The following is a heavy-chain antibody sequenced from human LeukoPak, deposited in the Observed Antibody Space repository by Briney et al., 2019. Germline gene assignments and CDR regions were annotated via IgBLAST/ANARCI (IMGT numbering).Heavy chain of an antibody. V-gene: IGHV3-74*01. Sequence: GGSLRLSCAASGFTFSSYWMHWVRQAPGKGLVWVSRINSDGSSTSYADSVKGRFTISGDNAKNTLYLQMNSLRAEDTAVYYCASLAVAGHFDYWGQGTLVTVSS. CDR3: ASLAVAGHFDY. CDR2: INSDGSST. J-gene: IGHJ4*02. CDR1: GFTFSSYW. D-gene: IGHD6-19*01.